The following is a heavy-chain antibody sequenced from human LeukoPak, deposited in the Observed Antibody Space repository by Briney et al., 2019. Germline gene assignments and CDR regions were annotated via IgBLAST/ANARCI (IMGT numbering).Heavy chain of an antibody. J-gene: IGHJ4*02. CDR3: AKGSLGHCSGTTCYPLDS. CDR2: ISGSDPGT. D-gene: IGHD2-2*01. CDR1: GFTFSSYA. Sequence: PGGSLRLSCAASGFTFSSYAMSWVRQAPGKGLEWISAISGSDPGTYHADSIRGRFTISRDNSKSTLYLQMKSLRVEDTAVYYCAKGSLGHCSGTTCYPLDSWGQGTLVTVSS. V-gene: IGHV3-23*01.